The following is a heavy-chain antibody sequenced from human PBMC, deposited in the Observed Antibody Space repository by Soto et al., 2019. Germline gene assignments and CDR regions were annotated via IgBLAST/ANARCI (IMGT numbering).Heavy chain of an antibody. J-gene: IGHJ5*02. CDR2: IIPISGRT. D-gene: IGHD7-27*01. Sequence: QVQLVQSGAEVKKPGSSVKVSCKASGGTFTSYALSWVRQAPGQGLEWMGGIIPISGRTNYAQRFQGRVSITADESTTTAYMELASLRSDHTAVYYCALDTSWGDVLFDPWGQGSLVTVSS. CDR3: ALDTSWGDVLFDP. V-gene: IGHV1-69*12. CDR1: GGTFTSYA.